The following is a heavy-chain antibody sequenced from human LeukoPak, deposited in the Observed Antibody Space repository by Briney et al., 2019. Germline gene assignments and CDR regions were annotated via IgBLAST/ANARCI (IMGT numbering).Heavy chain of an antibody. CDR1: GFTFSSYA. CDR3: ARDLGGGGCFDY. V-gene: IGHV3-30-3*01. D-gene: IGHD6-19*01. J-gene: IGHJ4*02. CDR2: ISYDGSNK. Sequence: GGSLRLSCAASGFTFSSYAMHWVRQAPGKGLEWVAVISYDGSNKYYADSVKGRFTISRDNSKNTLYLQMNSLRAEDTAVYYCARDLGGGGCFDYWGQGTLVTVSS.